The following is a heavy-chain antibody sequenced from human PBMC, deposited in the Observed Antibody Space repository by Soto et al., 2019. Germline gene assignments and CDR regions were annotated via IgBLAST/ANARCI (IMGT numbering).Heavy chain of an antibody. Sequence: PGGSLRLSCAASGFTFDDYAMHWVRQAPGKCLEWVSGISWNSGSIGYADSVKGRFTISRDNAKNSLYLQMNSLRAEDTALYYCAKDNRIAVAGTPVAFDIWGQGTMVTVSS. D-gene: IGHD6-19*01. CDR1: GFTFDDYA. J-gene: IGHJ3*02. CDR3: AKDNRIAVAGTPVAFDI. V-gene: IGHV3-9*01. CDR2: ISWNSGSI.